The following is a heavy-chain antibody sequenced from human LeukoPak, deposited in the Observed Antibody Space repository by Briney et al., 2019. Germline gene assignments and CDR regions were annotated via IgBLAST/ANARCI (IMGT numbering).Heavy chain of an antibody. V-gene: IGHV4-59*01. CDR1: RGSISGYY. D-gene: IGHD3-3*01. Sequence: PSESLSLTCTVSRGSISGYYWSWIRQPPGKGLEWIGYTYYRGSPNYNPSLKSRVTISVDTSKNQSSLKLSSVTAADTAVYYCARGPGVAYYYGMDVWGQGTTVTASS. J-gene: IGHJ6*02. CDR3: ARGPGVAYYYGMDV. CDR2: TYYRGSP.